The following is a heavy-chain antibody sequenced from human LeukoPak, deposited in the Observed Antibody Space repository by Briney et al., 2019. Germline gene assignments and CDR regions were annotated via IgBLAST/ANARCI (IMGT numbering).Heavy chain of an antibody. D-gene: IGHD1-7*01. Sequence: ASVKVSCKASGYTFTSYYMHWVRQAPGQGLEWMGIINPSGGSTSYAQKFQGRVTMTRDTSTSTVYMELSSLRSEDTAVYYCARSLFRITGTTGDYYCYGMDVWGQGTTVTVSS. J-gene: IGHJ6*02. CDR3: ARSLFRITGTTGDYYCYGMDV. V-gene: IGHV1-46*01. CDR1: GYTFTSYY. CDR2: INPSGGST.